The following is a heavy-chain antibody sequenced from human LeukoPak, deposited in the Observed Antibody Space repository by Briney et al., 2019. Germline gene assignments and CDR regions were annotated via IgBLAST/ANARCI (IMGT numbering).Heavy chain of an antibody. J-gene: IGHJ4*02. CDR1: GFTFSDYY. V-gene: IGHV3-11*06. Sequence: GGSLRLSCAASGFTFSDYYMSWIRQAPGKGLEWVSYISSSSSYTNYADSVKGRFTISRDNAKNSLYLQMNSLRAEDTAVYYCARDHSYCSSTSCYYGLLDYWGQGTLVTVSS. CDR2: ISSSSSYT. D-gene: IGHD2-2*01. CDR3: ARDHSYCSSTSCYYGLLDY.